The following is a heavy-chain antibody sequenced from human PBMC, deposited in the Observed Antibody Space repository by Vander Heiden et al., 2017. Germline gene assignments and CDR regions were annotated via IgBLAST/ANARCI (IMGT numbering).Heavy chain of an antibody. V-gene: IGHV3-15*07. D-gene: IGHD4-17*01. CDR1: GFTFSNAW. CDR2: SKSKTDGGTT. Sequence: EVQLVESGGGLVKPGGSLRLSCAASGFTFSNAWMNWVRHAPGKGLEWFGRSKSKTDGGTTDYAAPVKGRVTISRDDSKNTLYLQMKSLKTEDTAVYYCTTPFEAYGGYGMDVWGQGTTVTVSS. CDR3: TTPFEAYGGYGMDV. J-gene: IGHJ6*02.